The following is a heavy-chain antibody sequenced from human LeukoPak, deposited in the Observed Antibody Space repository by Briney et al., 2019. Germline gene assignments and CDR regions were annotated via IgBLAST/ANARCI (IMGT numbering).Heavy chain of an antibody. V-gene: IGHV4-59*01. CDR3: ARDSTVADDAFDI. CDR1: GGSISSYY. CDR2: IYYSGST. Sequence: SETLSLTCTVSGGSISSYYWSWIRQPPGKGLEWIGYIYYSGSTNYNPSLKSRVTISVDTSKNQFSLKLSSVTAADTAVYNCARDSTVADDAFDIWGQGTMVTVSS. J-gene: IGHJ3*02. D-gene: IGHD4-17*01.